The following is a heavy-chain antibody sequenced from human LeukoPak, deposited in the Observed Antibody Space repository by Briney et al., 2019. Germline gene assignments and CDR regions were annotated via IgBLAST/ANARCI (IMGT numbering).Heavy chain of an antibody. V-gene: IGHV4-31*03. CDR3: ARDHYYDSSGYYRGYGMDV. Sequence: PSETLSLTCTVSGGSISSSSYYWGWIRQPPGKGLEWIGYIYYSGSTYYNPSLKSRVTISVDTSKNQFSLKLSSVTAADTAVYYCARDHYYDSSGYYRGYGMDVWGQGTTVTVSS. J-gene: IGHJ6*02. CDR2: IYYSGST. CDR1: GGSISSSSYY. D-gene: IGHD3-22*01.